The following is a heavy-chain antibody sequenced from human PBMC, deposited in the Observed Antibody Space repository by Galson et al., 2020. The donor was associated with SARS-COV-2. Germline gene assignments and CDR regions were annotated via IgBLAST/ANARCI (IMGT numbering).Heavy chain of an antibody. V-gene: IGHV3-21*01. D-gene: IGHD2-15*01. CDR1: EFHFSSYS. CDR2: ISAARSYI. Sequence: GGSLRLSCAASEFHFSSYSMNWVRQPPGKRLEWVSSISAARSYIYYADSVKGRFTISRDNAKNSLYLQMNSLRADDTAVYYCARVGGMATTPANYYYYGLDVWGPGTTVTVSS. CDR3: ARVGGMATTPANYYYYGLDV. J-gene: IGHJ6*02.